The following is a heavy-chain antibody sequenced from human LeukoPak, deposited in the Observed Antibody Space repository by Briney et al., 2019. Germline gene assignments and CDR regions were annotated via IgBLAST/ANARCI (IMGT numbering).Heavy chain of an antibody. D-gene: IGHD2-2*01. Sequence: GGSLRLSCAASGFSFSSYSMNWVRQAPGKGLEWVSYISSSSSNINYADSVKGRFTTSRDNAKYSLYLQMNSLRAEDTAVYYCARDQQAIPYAFDIWGQGTMVTVSS. CDR2: ISSSSSNI. CDR1: GFSFSSYS. J-gene: IGHJ3*02. CDR3: ARDQQAIPYAFDI. V-gene: IGHV3-48*01.